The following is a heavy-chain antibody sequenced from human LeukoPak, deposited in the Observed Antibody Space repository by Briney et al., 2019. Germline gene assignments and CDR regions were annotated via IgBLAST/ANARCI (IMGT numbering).Heavy chain of an antibody. V-gene: IGHV1-8*01. Sequence: ASVKVSCKASEYTFTNYDINWVRQATGQGLEWMGWINPNSGNTGYTQKFQGRVTMTRNTSLSTAYMELTSLKSEDTAVYYCARSLGTYWGKDFLNWFDPWGQGTLVTVSS. CDR1: EYTFTNYD. CDR2: INPNSGNT. CDR3: ARSLGTYWGKDFLNWFDP. D-gene: IGHD3-16*01. J-gene: IGHJ5*02.